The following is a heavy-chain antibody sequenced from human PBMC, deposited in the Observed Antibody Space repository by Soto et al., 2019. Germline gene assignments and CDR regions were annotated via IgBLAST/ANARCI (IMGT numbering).Heavy chain of an antibody. J-gene: IGHJ4*02. D-gene: IGHD3-3*01. Sequence: QITLKESGPTLVKPTQTLMLTCTFSGLSLSTTGVSVGWIRQPPGKALEWLALIYWDDDKRYSPSLKSRLTITKDTSKNQVVLTMTNMDPVDTATYYCAHGLEFYYFDYWGQGTLVTVSS. CDR2: IYWDDDK. CDR1: GLSLSTTGVS. CDR3: AHGLEFYYFDY. V-gene: IGHV2-5*02.